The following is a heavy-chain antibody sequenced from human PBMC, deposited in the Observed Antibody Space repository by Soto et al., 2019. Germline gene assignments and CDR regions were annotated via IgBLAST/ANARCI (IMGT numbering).Heavy chain of an antibody. D-gene: IGHD3-3*01. V-gene: IGHV3-30-3*01. CDR2: ISYDGSNK. CDR1: GFTFSSYA. CDR3: ARSSVYYDFWSGFLSIGYYYGMDV. J-gene: IGHJ6*02. Sequence: GGSLRLSCAASGFTFSSYAMHWVRQAPGKGLEWVAVISYDGSNKYYADSVKGRFTISRDNSKNTLYLQMNSLRAEDTAVYYCARSSVYYDFWSGFLSIGYYYGMDVWAQGTTVTVSS.